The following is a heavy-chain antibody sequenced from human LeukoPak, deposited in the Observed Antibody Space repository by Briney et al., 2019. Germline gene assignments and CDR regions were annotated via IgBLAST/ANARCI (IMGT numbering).Heavy chain of an antibody. CDR3: ARAPERWYSYGSYTYYYMDV. CDR1: GYTFTSYY. D-gene: IGHD5-18*01. V-gene: IGHV1-46*01. Sequence: ASVKVSCKASGYTFTSYYMHWVRQAPGQGLEWMGIINPSGGSTSYAQKFQGRVTMTRDMSTSTVYMELSSLRSEDTAVYYCARAPERWYSYGSYTYYYMDVWGKGTTVTVSS. J-gene: IGHJ6*03. CDR2: INPSGGST.